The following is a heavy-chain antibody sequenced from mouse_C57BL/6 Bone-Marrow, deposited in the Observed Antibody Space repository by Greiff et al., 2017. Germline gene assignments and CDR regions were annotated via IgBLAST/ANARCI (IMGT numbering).Heavy chain of an antibody. CDR2: ISSGGSYT. D-gene: IGHD2-1*01. Sequence: EVKLVESGGDLVKPGGSLKLSCAASGFTFSSYGMSWVRQTPDKRLEWVATISSGGSYTYYPDSVKGRFTISRDNAKNTLYLQMSSLKSEDTAMXYCARTGNPAWFAYWGQGTLVTVSA. J-gene: IGHJ3*01. CDR1: GFTFSSYG. CDR3: ARTGNPAWFAY. V-gene: IGHV5-6*02.